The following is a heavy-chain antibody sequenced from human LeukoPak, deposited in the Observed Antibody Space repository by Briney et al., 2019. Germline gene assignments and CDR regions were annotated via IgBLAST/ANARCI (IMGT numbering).Heavy chain of an antibody. D-gene: IGHD3-22*01. CDR2: ISGSGGST. CDR3: AKTSDDYDSSGYYFDY. J-gene: IGHJ4*02. V-gene: IGHV3-23*01. Sequence: GGSLRLSCAASGFTFSSYAMSWVRQAPGNGLEWVSAISGSGGSTYYADSVKGRFTISRDNSKTTLYLQMNSLRAEDTAVYYCAKTSDDYDSSGYYFDYWGQGTLVTVSS. CDR1: GFTFSSYA.